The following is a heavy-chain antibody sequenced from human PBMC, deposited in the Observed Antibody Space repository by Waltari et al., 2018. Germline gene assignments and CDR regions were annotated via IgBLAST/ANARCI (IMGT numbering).Heavy chain of an antibody. V-gene: IGHV4-34*01. CDR2: INHSGST. D-gene: IGHD3-16*02. J-gene: IGHJ4*02. CDR3: ARKAVWGSYRRIDY. CDR1: GGSFSGYY. Sequence: QVQLQQWGAGLLKPSETLSLTCAVYGGSFSGYYWSWIRQPPGKGLEWIGEINHSGSTNYNPSLKSRVTISVDTSKNQFSLKLSSVTAADTAVYYCARKAVWGSYRRIDYWGQGTLVTVSS.